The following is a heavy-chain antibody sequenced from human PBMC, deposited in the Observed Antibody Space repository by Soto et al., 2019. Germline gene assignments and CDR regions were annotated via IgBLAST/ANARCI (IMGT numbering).Heavy chain of an antibody. D-gene: IGHD5-18*01. V-gene: IGHV3-23*01. CDR1: GFTFSTYA. Sequence: EVQLLESGGGLVQPGGSLRLSCAASGFTFSTYAMTWVRQAPGKGLEWVSAISASGGSTYYADSVKGRFTISRDNSKNTLYLQMSSLRVEDTAVYYCAQVGFPYSYGYLFYYWGQGTLVTVSS. CDR3: AQVGFPYSYGYLFYY. CDR2: ISASGGST. J-gene: IGHJ4*02.